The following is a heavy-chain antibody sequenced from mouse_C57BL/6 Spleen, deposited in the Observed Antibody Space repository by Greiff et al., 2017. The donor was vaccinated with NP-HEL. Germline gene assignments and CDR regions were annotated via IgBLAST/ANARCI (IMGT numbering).Heavy chain of an antibody. V-gene: IGHV14-4*01. CDR1: GFNITDDY. CDR3: TTPRYFEV. Sequence: VQLQQSGAELVRPGASVKLSCTASGFNITDDYMHWVKQRPEQSLEWIGWIDPENGDTKYASKFQGQATITADTSSNTAYLQLSSLTSEDTGVYDCTTPRYFEVWGTGTTVTVSS. CDR2: IDPENGDT. J-gene: IGHJ1*03.